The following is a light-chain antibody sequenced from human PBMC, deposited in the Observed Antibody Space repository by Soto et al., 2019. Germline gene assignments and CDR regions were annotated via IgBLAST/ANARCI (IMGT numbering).Light chain of an antibody. V-gene: IGKV3D-15*01. CDR2: DAS. CDR1: QRLIGN. Sequence: EIVMTQSPATLSVSPGDRATLSCRASQRLIGNLAWYQHIPGQSPRLLIYDASTRATGIPARFRGSGSGTEFTLTISYLRPEDFAVYFCQQYHDWVTFGGGTKVDIK. CDR3: QQYHDWVT. J-gene: IGKJ4*01.